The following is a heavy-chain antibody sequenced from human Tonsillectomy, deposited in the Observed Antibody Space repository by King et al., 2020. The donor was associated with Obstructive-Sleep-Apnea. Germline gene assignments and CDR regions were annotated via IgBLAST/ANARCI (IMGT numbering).Heavy chain of an antibody. CDR3: ARVSPKYCSGGSCQNDY. Sequence: VQLVESGGGLVQPGGSLRLSCAASGFTFSSYWMSWVRQAPGKGLEWVANIKQDGSEKYYVDSVKGRFTISRDNAKNSLYLQMNSQRAEDTAVYYCARVSPKYCSGGSCQNDYWGQGTLVTVSS. CDR2: IKQDGSEK. D-gene: IGHD2-15*01. CDR1: GFTFSSYW. J-gene: IGHJ4*02. V-gene: IGHV3-7*03.